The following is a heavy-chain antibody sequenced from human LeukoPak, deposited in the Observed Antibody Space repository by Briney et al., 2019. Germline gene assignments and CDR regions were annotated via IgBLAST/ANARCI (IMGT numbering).Heavy chain of an antibody. CDR3: ARGRYGSGPRARQIWIY. CDR2: INPNSGGT. D-gene: IGHD3-10*01. Sequence: VASVKVSCKASGYTFTGYYMHWVRQAPGQGLEWMGWINPNSGGTNYAQKFQGRVTMTRDTSISTAYMELSSLRSEGTAVYYCARGRYGSGPRARQIWIYWGQGTLVTVSS. V-gene: IGHV1-2*02. J-gene: IGHJ4*02. CDR1: GYTFTGYY.